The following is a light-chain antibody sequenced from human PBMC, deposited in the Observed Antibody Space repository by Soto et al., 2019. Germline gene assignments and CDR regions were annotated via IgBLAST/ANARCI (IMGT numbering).Light chain of an antibody. V-gene: IGKV3-15*01. CDR2: GAS. Sequence: EIVMTQSPATLSVSPGERATLSCRASQSVSSNLAWYQQKPGQAPRLLIYGASTRATGIPARFSGSRSGTEFTLTISRLEPEDFAVYYCRQYGSSPSYTFGQGTKLEIK. CDR3: RQYGSSPSYT. J-gene: IGKJ2*01. CDR1: QSVSSN.